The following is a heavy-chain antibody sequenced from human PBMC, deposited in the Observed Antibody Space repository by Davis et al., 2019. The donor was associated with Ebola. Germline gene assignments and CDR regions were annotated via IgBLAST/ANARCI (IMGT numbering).Heavy chain of an antibody. D-gene: IGHD3-3*01. Sequence: GESLKISCQTSGSSLDSHWIGWVRQRPGRGLEWMAIIYPSDSDVRYSPSIQGQVTISADKSINTAYLQWSSLKASDTAVYYCAGQGQVGILEWSFDHWGQGTLVTVSS. CDR1: GSSLDSHW. V-gene: IGHV5-51*01. CDR3: AGQGQVGILEWSFDH. J-gene: IGHJ4*02. CDR2: IYPSDSDV.